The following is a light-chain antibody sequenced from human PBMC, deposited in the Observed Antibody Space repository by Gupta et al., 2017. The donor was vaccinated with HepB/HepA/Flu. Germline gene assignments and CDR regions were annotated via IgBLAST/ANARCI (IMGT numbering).Light chain of an antibody. CDR2: NDY. V-gene: IGLV1-47*02. CDR3: AAWDDSLSAYV. Sequence: QSVLTQPPSASGTPGQRVTISCSGSNSNVGRGNVYWYQQVPGAAPKLLIYNDYQRRSGIPDRFSGSKSGTSASLAIIGLRSEDEAYYYCAAWDDSLSAYVFGTGIRFTVL. J-gene: IGLJ1*01. CDR1: NSNVGRGN.